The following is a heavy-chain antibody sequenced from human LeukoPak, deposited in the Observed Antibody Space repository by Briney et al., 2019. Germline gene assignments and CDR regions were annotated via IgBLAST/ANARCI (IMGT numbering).Heavy chain of an antibody. CDR1: GFNFREYG. CDR3: AKDNSPGVYSSGWYVEGGNDY. D-gene: IGHD6-19*01. Sequence: GGSLRLSCATSGFNFREYGMHWVRQAPGKGLEWVAVVWFDGSKKYYADSVKGRFTISRDNSKNTLYLQMNSLRAEDTAVYYCAKDNSPGVYSSGWYVEGGNDYWGQGTLVTVSS. CDR2: VWFDGSKK. V-gene: IGHV3-33*06. J-gene: IGHJ4*02.